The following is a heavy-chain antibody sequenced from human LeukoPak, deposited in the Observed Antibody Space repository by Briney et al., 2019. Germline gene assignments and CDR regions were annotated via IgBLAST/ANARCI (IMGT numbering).Heavy chain of an antibody. CDR1: GGSFSSYY. V-gene: IGHV4-59*01. CDR3: ARAGRDCGGDCHVDY. Sequence: SETLSLTCAVYGGSFSSYYWSWIRQPPGKGLEWIGYIYYSGSTNYNPSLKSRVTISVDTSKNQFSLKLSSVTAADTAVYYCARAGRDCGGDCHVDYWGQGTLVTVSS. D-gene: IGHD2-21*01. CDR2: IYYSGST. J-gene: IGHJ4*02.